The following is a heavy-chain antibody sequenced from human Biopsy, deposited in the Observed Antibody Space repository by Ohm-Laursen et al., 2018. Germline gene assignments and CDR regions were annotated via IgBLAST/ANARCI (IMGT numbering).Heavy chain of an antibody. J-gene: IGHJ4*02. Sequence: SLRLSCTASGLTFSSYWMTWVRQAPGKGLEWVSIIYLDGNTYYTDSVKGRFTISRDNSKNALYLQMNSLRPADAAKYYCVRGRAYWGQGTLVTVSS. CDR1: GLTFSSYW. CDR3: VRGRAY. CDR2: IYLDGNT. V-gene: IGHV3-53*01.